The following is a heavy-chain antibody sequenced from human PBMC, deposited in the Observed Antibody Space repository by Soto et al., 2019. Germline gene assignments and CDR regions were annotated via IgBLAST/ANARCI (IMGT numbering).Heavy chain of an antibody. J-gene: IGHJ6*02. CDR2: MNPNSGNT. CDR1: GYTFTSYE. Sequence: ASVKVSCKASGYTFTSYEINWVRKATGQGLEWMGWMNPNSGNTGYAQKFQGRVTMTRNTSISTAYMELSSLRSEDTAVYYCARGDSSSWYFRYYYYGMDVWGQGTTVTVSS. V-gene: IGHV1-8*01. CDR3: ARGDSSSWYFRYYYYGMDV. D-gene: IGHD6-13*01.